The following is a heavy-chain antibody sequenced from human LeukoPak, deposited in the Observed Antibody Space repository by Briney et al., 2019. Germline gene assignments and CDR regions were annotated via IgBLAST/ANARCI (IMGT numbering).Heavy chain of an antibody. J-gene: IGHJ4*02. V-gene: IGHV3-23*01. CDR2: ISGSGGST. Sequence: PGGSLRLSCAASGFTFSSYGMSWVRQAPGKGLEWVSAISGSGGSTYYADSAKGRFTISRDNAKNSLYLQMNSLRAEDTAVYYCARDFGRWFIDYWGQGTLVTVSS. D-gene: IGHD4-23*01. CDR1: GFTFSSYG. CDR3: ARDFGRWFIDY.